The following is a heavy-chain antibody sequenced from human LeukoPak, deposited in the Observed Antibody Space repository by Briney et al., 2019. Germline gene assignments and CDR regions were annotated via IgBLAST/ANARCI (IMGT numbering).Heavy chain of an antibody. V-gene: IGHV3-23*01. Sequence: GGSLRLSCAASGFTFSSYAMSWVRQAPGKGLEWVSAISGSGGSTYYADSVKGRFTISRDNSKNTLYLQMNSLRAEDTAVYYCESTLYCSSTSCYTGHDAFDIWAKGQWSPSLQ. D-gene: IGHD2-2*02. CDR1: GFTFSSYA. CDR3: ESTLYCSSTSCYTGHDAFDI. J-gene: IGHJ3*02. CDR2: ISGSGGST.